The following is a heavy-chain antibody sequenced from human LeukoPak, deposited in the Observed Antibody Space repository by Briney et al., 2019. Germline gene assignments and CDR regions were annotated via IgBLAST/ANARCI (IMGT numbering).Heavy chain of an antibody. V-gene: IGHV4-59*01. CDR3: AREGSGWYALDY. J-gene: IGHJ4*02. Sequence: SETLTLTCTVSGGSISGYYWSWIRQLPGKGLEYIGYIYDSGITNYNPTLKSRVTISSDTSKNQFSLKVTSVTAADTAVYYCAREGSGWYALDYWGQGTLVTVSS. CDR1: GGSISGYY. D-gene: IGHD6-19*01. CDR2: IYDSGIT.